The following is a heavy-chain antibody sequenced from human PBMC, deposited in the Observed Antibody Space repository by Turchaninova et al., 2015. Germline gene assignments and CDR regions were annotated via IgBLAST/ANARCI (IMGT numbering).Heavy chain of an antibody. D-gene: IGHD2-21*02. V-gene: IGHV4-34*01. CDR2: ISHSGGT. CDR1: GGSFSDFH. CDR3: AGARGMLLAGDSPDAFDI. J-gene: IGHJ3*02. Sequence: QVRLQQWGAGLVKPSETLSLTCAVYGGSFSDFHWNWIRQPPGKGLEWIGKISHSGGTNYNPSLKNRVTISMDKSKNQVSLKGNSVTAAETAVYFCAGARGMLLAGDSPDAFDIWGQGTMVTVSS.